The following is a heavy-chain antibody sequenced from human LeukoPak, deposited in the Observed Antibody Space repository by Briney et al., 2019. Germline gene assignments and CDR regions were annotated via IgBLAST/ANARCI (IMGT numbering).Heavy chain of an antibody. J-gene: IGHJ4*02. CDR3: GRDFHDSLDY. CDR1: GYTFTGYY. CDR2: INPDSGGA. V-gene: IGHV1-2*02. Sequence: ASVKVSCKASGYTFTGYYMHWVRQAPGQGLEWMGWINPDSGGANFAQKFQGRVTMTRDSSISTAYMGLSRLRSDDTAVYYCGRDFHDSLDYWGQGTLVTVSS.